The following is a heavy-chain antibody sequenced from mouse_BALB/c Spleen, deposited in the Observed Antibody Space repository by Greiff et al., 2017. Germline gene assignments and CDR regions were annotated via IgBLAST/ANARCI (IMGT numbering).Heavy chain of an antibody. CDR1: GYTFTDYN. Sequence: DVQLVESGPELVKPGASVKISCKASGYTFTDYNMHWVKQSHGKSLEWIGYIYPYNGGTGYNQKFKSKATLTVDNSSSTAYMELRSLTSEDSAVYYCARIYYDSMDYWGQGTSVTVSS. CDR3: ARIYYDSMDY. V-gene: IGHV1S29*02. D-gene: IGHD2-1*01. CDR2: IYPYNGGT. J-gene: IGHJ4*01.